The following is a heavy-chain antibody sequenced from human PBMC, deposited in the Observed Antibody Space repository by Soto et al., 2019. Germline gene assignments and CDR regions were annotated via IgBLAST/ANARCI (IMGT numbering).Heavy chain of an antibody. Sequence: PGGSLRLSCAASGFTFSSYGMHWVRQAPGKGLEWVAVIWYDGSNKYYADSVKGRFTISRDNSKNTLYLQMNSLRAEDTAVYYCARDGEAMVTHRAAFDIWGQETMVTVSS. CDR1: GFTFSSYG. CDR3: ARDGEAMVTHRAAFDI. CDR2: IWYDGSNK. J-gene: IGHJ3*02. D-gene: IGHD5-18*01. V-gene: IGHV3-33*01.